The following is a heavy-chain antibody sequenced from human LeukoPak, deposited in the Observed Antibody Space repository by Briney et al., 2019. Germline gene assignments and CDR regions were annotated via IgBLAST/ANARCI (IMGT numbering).Heavy chain of an antibody. Sequence: GGTLRLSCAASGCTFGSHGMNWVRQAPGQGLEWVADINQDGSDKHYVDSVKGRFPLSRDNAESSLYLQVNSLRAEDTAVYYCVRDPRSFHFWGQGNLVTVSS. J-gene: IGHJ1*01. CDR2: INQDGSDK. V-gene: IGHV3-7*01. CDR1: GCTFGSHG. CDR3: VRDPRSFHF. D-gene: IGHD3-16*02.